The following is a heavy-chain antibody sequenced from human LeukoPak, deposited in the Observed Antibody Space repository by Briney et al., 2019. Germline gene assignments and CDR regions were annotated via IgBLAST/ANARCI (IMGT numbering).Heavy chain of an antibody. J-gene: IGHJ6*02. Sequence: SETLSLTCAVSGGSFSGYYWSWIRQPPGKGLEWIGEINHSGSTNYNPSLKSRVTISVDTSKNQFSLKLSSVTAADTAVYYCARTRRPPYCGGDCPYYYYYGMDVWGQGTTVTVSS. CDR2: INHSGST. CDR1: GGSFSGYY. CDR3: ARTRRPPYCGGDCPYYYYYGMDV. D-gene: IGHD2-21*02. V-gene: IGHV4-34*01.